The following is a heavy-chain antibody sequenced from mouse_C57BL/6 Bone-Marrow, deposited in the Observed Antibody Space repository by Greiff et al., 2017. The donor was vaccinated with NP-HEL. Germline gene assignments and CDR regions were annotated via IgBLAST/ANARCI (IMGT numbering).Heavy chain of an antibody. Sequence: VHLVESGAELARPGASVKLSCKVSGYTFTSYGISWVKQRTGQGLEWIGEIYPRSGNTYYNEKFKGKATLTADKSSSTAYMELRSLTSEDSAVYFCARIPYYSNYAWFAYWGQGTLVTVSA. CDR1: GYTFTSYG. CDR2: IYPRSGNT. J-gene: IGHJ3*01. D-gene: IGHD2-5*01. CDR3: ARIPYYSNYAWFAY. V-gene: IGHV1-81*01.